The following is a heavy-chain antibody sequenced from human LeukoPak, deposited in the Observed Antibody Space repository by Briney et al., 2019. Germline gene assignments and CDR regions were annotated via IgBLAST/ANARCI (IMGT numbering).Heavy chain of an antibody. J-gene: IGHJ4*02. V-gene: IGHV3-48*03. Sequence: PGGSLRLSCAASGFAFSSYEMNWVRQAPGKGLEWVSYISSSGSTIYYADSVKGRFTISRDSAKNSLYLQMNSLRDEDTAVYYCAREGYSYGLEDYWGQGTLVTVSS. CDR3: AREGYSYGLEDY. D-gene: IGHD5-18*01. CDR2: ISSSGSTI. CDR1: GFAFSSYE.